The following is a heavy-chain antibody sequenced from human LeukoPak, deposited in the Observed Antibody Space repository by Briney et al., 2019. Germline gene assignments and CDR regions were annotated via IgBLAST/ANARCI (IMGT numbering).Heavy chain of an antibody. Sequence: ASVKVSCKASGYTFTGYYMHWVRQAPGQGLEWMGRINPNSGGTNYAQKFQGRVTMTRDTSISTAYMKLSRLRSDDTAVYYCARVHKYYGSGSYSYWGQGTLVTVSS. CDR2: INPNSGGT. CDR1: GYTFTGYY. D-gene: IGHD3-10*01. CDR3: ARVHKYYGSGSYSY. J-gene: IGHJ4*02. V-gene: IGHV1-2*06.